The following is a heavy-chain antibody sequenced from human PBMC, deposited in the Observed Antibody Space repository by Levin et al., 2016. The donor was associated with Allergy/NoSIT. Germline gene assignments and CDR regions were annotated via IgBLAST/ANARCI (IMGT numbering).Heavy chain of an antibody. CDR2: ISYDGSNK. CDR3: AKDWSGGKKRDYYFDY. D-gene: IGHD3-3*01. J-gene: IGHJ4*02. V-gene: IGHV3-30-3*01. CDR1: GFTFSSYA. Sequence: GESLKISCAASGFTFSSYAMHWVRQAPGKGLEWVAVISYDGSNKYYADSVKGRFTISRDNSKNTLYLQMNSLRAEDTAVYYCAKDWSGGKKRDYYFDYWGQGTLVTVSS.